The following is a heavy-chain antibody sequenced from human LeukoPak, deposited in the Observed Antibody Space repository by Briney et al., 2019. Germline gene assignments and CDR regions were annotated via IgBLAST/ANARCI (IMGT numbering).Heavy chain of an antibody. CDR1: GYTFTSYG. D-gene: IGHD6-13*01. V-gene: IGHV1-69*13. CDR2: IIPIFGTA. Sequence: SVKVSCKASGYTFTSYGISWVRQAPGQGLEWMGGIIPIFGTANYAQKFQGRVTITADESTSTAYMELSSLRSEDTAVYYCARGGTSFLPIAAAGTAFDIWGQGTTVTVSS. J-gene: IGHJ3*02. CDR3: ARGGTSFLPIAAAGTAFDI.